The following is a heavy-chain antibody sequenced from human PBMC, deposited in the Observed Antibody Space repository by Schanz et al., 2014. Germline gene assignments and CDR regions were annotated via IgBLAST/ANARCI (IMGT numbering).Heavy chain of an antibody. Sequence: QVQLQESGPGLVKPSQTLSLTCTVSGASISSGGYYWDWIRLLPGKGLEWIGYISYSGSTSFNPSRKSRLTMSVDTSKNQFSLRLSSVTAADTAVYYCARHGGIPYYPMDVWGHGTTVTVSS. J-gene: IGHJ6*02. V-gene: IGHV4-31*03. CDR1: GASISSGGYY. CDR2: ISYSGST. D-gene: IGHD3-16*01. CDR3: ARHGGIPYYPMDV.